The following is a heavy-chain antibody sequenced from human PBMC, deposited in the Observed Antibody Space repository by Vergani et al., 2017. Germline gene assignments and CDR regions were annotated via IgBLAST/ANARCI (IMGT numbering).Heavy chain of an antibody. CDR3: ATTDYYGSGSPFDP. J-gene: IGHJ5*02. D-gene: IGHD3-10*01. CDR2: IYYSGST. CDR1: GGSISSGGYY. V-gene: IGHV4-31*03. Sequence: QVQLQESGPGLVKPSQTLSLTCTVSGGSISSGGYYWSWIRQHPGKGLEWIGYIYYSGSTYYNPSLKSRVTISVDTSKNQFSLKLSSGTAEDTAVYYCATTDYYGSGSPFDPWGQGTLVTVSS.